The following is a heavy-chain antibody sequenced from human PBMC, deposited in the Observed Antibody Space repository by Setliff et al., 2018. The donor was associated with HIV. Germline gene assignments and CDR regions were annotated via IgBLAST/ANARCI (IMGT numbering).Heavy chain of an antibody. J-gene: IGHJ3*02. Sequence: SVKVSCKASGGTFSSYAINWVRQAPGQGLEWMGGIIPMFGTRNYAQKFQGRVTITTDESTSTAYMELSSLRSEDTALYYCARGQSQGYAYSGSYGAFDIWGQGTMVTVSS. CDR3: ARGQSQGYAYSGSYGAFDI. CDR2: IIPMFGTR. D-gene: IGHD1-26*01. CDR1: GGTFSSYA. V-gene: IGHV1-69*05.